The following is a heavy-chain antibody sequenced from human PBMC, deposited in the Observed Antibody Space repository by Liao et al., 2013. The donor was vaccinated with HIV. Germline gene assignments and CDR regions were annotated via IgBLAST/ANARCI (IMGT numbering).Heavy chain of an antibody. CDR1: GGSISTYY. V-gene: IGHV4-59*12. CDR3: ARVSTVASYYYYYMDV. D-gene: IGHD4-23*01. CDR2: IYYSGST. Sequence: QVQLQESGPGLVKPSETLSLTCTVSGGSISTYYWGWIRQPPGKGLEWIGYIYYSGSTNYNPSLKSRVTISVDPSKNQFSLKLSSVTAADTAVYYCARVSTVASYYYYYMDVWGKGTTVAVSS. J-gene: IGHJ6*03.